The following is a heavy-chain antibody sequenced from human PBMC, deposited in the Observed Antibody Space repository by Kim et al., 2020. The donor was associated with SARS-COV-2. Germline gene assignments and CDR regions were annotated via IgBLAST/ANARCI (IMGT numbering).Heavy chain of an antibody. V-gene: IGHV1-3*01. D-gene: IGHD3-10*01. Sequence: SVKVSCKASGYTFDTFSRYWLRQAPGQRFEWMGGINGGNGNTRYSQNFQVRVIFTRDTSATTAYMELTRLTFKDTAVYYCAREGSVSYNCLDPWVQGT. J-gene: IGHJ5*02. CDR3: AREGSVSYNCLDP. CDR2: INGGNGNT. CDR1: GYTFDTFS.